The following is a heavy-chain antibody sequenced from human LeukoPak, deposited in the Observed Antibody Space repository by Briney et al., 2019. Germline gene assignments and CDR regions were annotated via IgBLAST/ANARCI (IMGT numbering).Heavy chain of an antibody. CDR1: GGSISSSSYY. J-gene: IGHJ1*01. Sequence: PSETLSLTCTVSGGSISSSSYYWGWIRQPPGKGLEWIGSIYYSGSTYYNPSLKSRVTISVDTSKNQFSLKLSSVTAADTAVYYCARDSGTAMRLGVGGYFQHWGQGTLVTVSS. CDR3: ARDSGTAMRLGVGGYFQH. V-gene: IGHV4-39*07. CDR2: IYYSGST. D-gene: IGHD5-18*01.